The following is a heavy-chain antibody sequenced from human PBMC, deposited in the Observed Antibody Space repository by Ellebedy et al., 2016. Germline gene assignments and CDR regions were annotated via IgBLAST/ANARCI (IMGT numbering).Heavy chain of an antibody. CDR3: ARSDYGAHFDY. Sequence: SETLSLTXTVSGGSISSSSYYWGWIRQPPGKGLEWIGSIYYSGSTYYNPSLKSRVTISVDTSKNQFSLKLSSVTAADTAVYYCARSDYGAHFDYWGQGTLVTVSS. V-gene: IGHV4-39*01. CDR1: GGSISSSSYY. CDR2: IYYSGST. D-gene: IGHD4-17*01. J-gene: IGHJ4*02.